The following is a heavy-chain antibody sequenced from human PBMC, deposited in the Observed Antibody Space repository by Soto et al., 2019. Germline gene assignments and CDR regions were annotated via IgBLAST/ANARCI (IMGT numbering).Heavy chain of an antibody. J-gene: IGHJ4*02. D-gene: IGHD6-19*01. CDR2: ISGNGGST. V-gene: IGHV3-23*01. CDR1: GFTFINYA. Sequence: WGSLRLSCAASGFTFINYAIICFRHAPGKGLEWVSAISGNGGSTYYADSVKGRFTISRDNSKNTLYLQMNSLRAEDTAVYYCAIPSGLTVTGPDYWGQGTLVTVSS. CDR3: AIPSGLTVTGPDY.